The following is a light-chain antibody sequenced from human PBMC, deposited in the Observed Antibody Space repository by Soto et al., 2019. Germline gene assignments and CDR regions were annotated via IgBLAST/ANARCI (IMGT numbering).Light chain of an antibody. CDR2: GAS. CDR1: QSVNNNY. Sequence: EIVLTQSPGTLSLSPGERATLSCRASQSVNNNYLAWYQQKPGQAPRLYMYGASTRATGIPDRFSGSGSGTDFTLTISRLEPEDFAVYYCQQYGSTPLTFGGGTKVEI. CDR3: QQYGSTPLT. J-gene: IGKJ4*01. V-gene: IGKV3-20*01.